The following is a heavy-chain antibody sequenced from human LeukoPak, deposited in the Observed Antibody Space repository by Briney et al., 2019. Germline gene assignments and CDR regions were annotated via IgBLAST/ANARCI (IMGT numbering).Heavy chain of an antibody. D-gene: IGHD2-15*01. V-gene: IGHV4-61*09. J-gene: IGHJ4*02. CDR2: IYPSGST. CDR1: GGSISSGSHY. CDR3: ARDPAGTPFDY. Sequence: SQTLSLTCTVSGGSISSGSHYWSWIRQPAGKGLDWVGHIYPSGSTNYNPSLKSRVTISIDTSKNQFSLRLSSVTAADSAVYYCARDPAGTPFDYWGQGTLVTVSS.